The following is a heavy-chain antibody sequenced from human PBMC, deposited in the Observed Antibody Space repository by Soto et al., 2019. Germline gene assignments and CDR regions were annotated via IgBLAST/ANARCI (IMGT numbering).Heavy chain of an antibody. D-gene: IGHD2-2*01. J-gene: IGHJ5*02. CDR3: ARGYCSSTSCYSAWFDP. CDR1: GYTFTSYG. Sequence: QVQLVQSGAEVKKPGASVKVSCKASGYTFTSYGISWVRQAPGQGLEWMGWISAYNGNTNYAQKLQGRVTMTTDTATSTAYMELRSLRSDDTAVYYCARGYCSSTSCYSAWFDPWGQGTPVTVSS. CDR2: ISAYNGNT. V-gene: IGHV1-18*04.